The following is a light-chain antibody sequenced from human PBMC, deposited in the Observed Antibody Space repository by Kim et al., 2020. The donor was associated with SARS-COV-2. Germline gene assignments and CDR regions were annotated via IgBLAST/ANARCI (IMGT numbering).Light chain of an antibody. V-gene: IGKV3-15*01. J-gene: IGKJ1*01. Sequence: SPGERAALSCSASQSVSINLAWYQQKPGQAPRLLIYGASTRATGIPARFSGSGSGTEFTLTISSLQSEDFAVYYCQQYNNWPPWTFGQGTKVDIK. CDR3: QQYNNWPPWT. CDR2: GAS. CDR1: QSVSIN.